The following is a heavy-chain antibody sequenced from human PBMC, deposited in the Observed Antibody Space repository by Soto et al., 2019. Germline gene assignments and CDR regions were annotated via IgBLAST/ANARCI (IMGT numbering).Heavy chain of an antibody. CDR2: IYYSGST. Sequence: QLQLQESGPGLVKPSETLSLTCTVSGASISSSSYYWGWIRQPPGKGLEWIGTIYYSGSTYYNPSLKSRVTISVDTSENQFSLKLRSVPAADTAVYYCARIYGGYYFDYWGQGTLVTVSS. V-gene: IGHV4-39*01. J-gene: IGHJ4*02. D-gene: IGHD4-17*01. CDR3: ARIYGGYYFDY. CDR1: GASISSSSYY.